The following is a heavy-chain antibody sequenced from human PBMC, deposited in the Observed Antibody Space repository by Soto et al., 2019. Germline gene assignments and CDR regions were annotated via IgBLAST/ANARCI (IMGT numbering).Heavy chain of an antibody. J-gene: IGHJ4*02. D-gene: IGHD3-3*01. Sequence: QLQLQESGPGLVKPSETLSLTCTVSGGSIYSSSYYWGWIRQPPGKGLEWIGSIYYSGSTYYNPSLKSRVTISVDTSKNQFSLKLSSVTAADTAVYYCASHPYDFWSGYFAYWGRGTLVTVSS. V-gene: IGHV4-39*01. CDR1: GGSIYSSSYY. CDR3: ASHPYDFWSGYFAY. CDR2: IYYSGST.